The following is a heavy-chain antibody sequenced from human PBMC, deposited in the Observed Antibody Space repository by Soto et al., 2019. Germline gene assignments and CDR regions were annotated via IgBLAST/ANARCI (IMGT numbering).Heavy chain of an antibody. CDR1: GGTFSSYT. Sequence: QVQLVQSGAEVKKPGSSVKVSCKASGGTFSSYTISWVRQAPGQGLEWMGRIIPILGIANYAQKFQGRVTITADKSTSTAYMELSSLRFEDTAVYYCARDLGSNNWFDPWGQGTLVTVSS. D-gene: IGHD3-10*01. J-gene: IGHJ5*02. V-gene: IGHV1-69*02. CDR2: IIPILGIA. CDR3: ARDLGSNNWFDP.